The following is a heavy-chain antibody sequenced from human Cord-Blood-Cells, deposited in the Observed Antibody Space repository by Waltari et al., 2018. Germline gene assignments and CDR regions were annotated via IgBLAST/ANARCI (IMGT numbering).Heavy chain of an antibody. D-gene: IGHD5-18*01. Sequence: QVQLVQSGAEVKKPGASVKVSCKAPGYTFTGYSMHRVRPAPGQGLGGVGWGNANSGGTKSAEELKGRVGVTGDWSISTACGELGRRRSDDAAVDYGAGGYSSGYVDYWGEGTLVAVSS. CDR2: GNANSGGT. CDR1: GYTFTGYS. J-gene: IGHJ4*02. CDR3: AGGYSSGYVDY. V-gene: IGHV1-2*02.